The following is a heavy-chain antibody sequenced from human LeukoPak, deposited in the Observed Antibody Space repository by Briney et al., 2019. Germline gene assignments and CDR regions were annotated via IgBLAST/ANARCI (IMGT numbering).Heavy chain of an antibody. CDR1: GYTFTGYY. V-gene: IGHV1-2*06. J-gene: IGHJ4*02. D-gene: IGHD3-22*01. Sequence: ASVKVSCKASGYTFTGYYMHWVRQAPGQGLEWMGRINPNSVGTNYAQKFQGRVTMTRDTSISTAYMELSRLRSDDTAVYYCARDQERYYDSSGYYWNYWGQGTLVTVSS. CDR2: INPNSVGT. CDR3: ARDQERYYDSSGYYWNY.